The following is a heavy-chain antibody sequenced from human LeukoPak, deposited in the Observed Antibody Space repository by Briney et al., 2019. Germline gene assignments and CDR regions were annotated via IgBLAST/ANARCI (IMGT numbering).Heavy chain of an antibody. CDR1: GYSLTNYW. Sequence: KPGESLKISCKGSGYSLTNYWIGWVRQMPGKGLEWMGIIYPGDSDTRYSPSFQGQVTISADKSISTAYLQWSTLKASDTAIYYCARGGTTDSDNWFDMWGQGTLVTVSS. D-gene: IGHD4-11*01. CDR3: ARGGTTDSDNWFDM. CDR2: IYPGDSDT. J-gene: IGHJ5*02. V-gene: IGHV5-51*03.